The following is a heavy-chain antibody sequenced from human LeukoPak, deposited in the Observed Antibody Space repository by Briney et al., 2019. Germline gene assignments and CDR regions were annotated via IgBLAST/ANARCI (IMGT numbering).Heavy chain of an antibody. Sequence: GGSLRLSCAASGFTFSSYSMNWVRQAPGKGLEWVSSISSSSSYIYYADSVKGRFTISRDNAKNSLYLQMNSLRAEDTAVYYCARDTDYYDSSGYYSDAFDIWDQGTMVTVSS. CDR1: GFTFSSYS. J-gene: IGHJ3*02. D-gene: IGHD3-22*01. CDR2: ISSSSSYI. V-gene: IGHV3-21*01. CDR3: ARDTDYYDSSGYYSDAFDI.